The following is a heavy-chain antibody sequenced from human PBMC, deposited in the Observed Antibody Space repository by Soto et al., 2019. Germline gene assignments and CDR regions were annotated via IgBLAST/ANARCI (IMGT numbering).Heavy chain of an antibody. D-gene: IGHD1-26*01. CDR3: ARRASR. Sequence: EVQLVESGGGLVQPGGSLRLSSAVSGFTFSSSEMYWVRQAPGKGLEWISYIHPSGQPIFYADSVKGRFTISRDNANNPLFLQMNSLRAEDTAVYYCARRASRWGQGTMVTVSS. CDR2: IHPSGQPI. CDR1: GFTFSSSE. J-gene: IGHJ3*01. V-gene: IGHV3-48*03.